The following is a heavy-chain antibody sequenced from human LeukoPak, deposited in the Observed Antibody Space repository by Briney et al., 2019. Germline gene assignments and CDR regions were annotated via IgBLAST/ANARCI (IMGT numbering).Heavy chain of an antibody. D-gene: IGHD4-11*01. CDR3: ARHTSATYSPLFDY. Sequence: PSETLSLTCTVSGGSISSYYWNWIRQPPGKGLEWIGYIYYSGSTYYNPSLKSRVTISVDTSKNQFSLKLYSVVAADTAVYYCARHTSATYSPLFDYWGQGTLVTVSS. CDR1: GGSISSYY. J-gene: IGHJ4*02. CDR2: IYYSGST. V-gene: IGHV4-59*08.